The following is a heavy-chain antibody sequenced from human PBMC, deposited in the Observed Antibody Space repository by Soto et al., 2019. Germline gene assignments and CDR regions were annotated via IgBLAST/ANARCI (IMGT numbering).Heavy chain of an antibody. J-gene: IGHJ4*02. D-gene: IGHD3-3*01. CDR2: IWYDGSNK. CDR1: GFTFSSYG. CDR3: ARGGGGLRFLEWLLFDY. Sequence: QVQLVESGGGVVQPGRSLRLSCAASGFTFSSYGMHWVRQAPGKGLEWVAVIWYDGSNKYYADSVKGRFTISRDNSKNTLYLQMNSLRAKDTAVYYCARGGGGLRFLEWLLFDYCGQGTLVTVSS. V-gene: IGHV3-33*01.